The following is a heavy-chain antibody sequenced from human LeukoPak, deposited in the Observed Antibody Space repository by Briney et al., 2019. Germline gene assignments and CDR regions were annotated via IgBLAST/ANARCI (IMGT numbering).Heavy chain of an antibody. D-gene: IGHD1-20*01. Sequence: ASVKVSCKASRGTFRSYVMSWVRQAPGQGLEWMGGIIPVFGTVKYAQKYQGRVTITTDESTSTAYMEVTSLRSEDTAVYYCSRHAGYNWKDAIDYWGQGTLVTVSS. CDR1: RGTFRSYV. CDR2: IIPVFGTV. CDR3: SRHAGYNWKDAIDY. J-gene: IGHJ4*02. V-gene: IGHV1-69*05.